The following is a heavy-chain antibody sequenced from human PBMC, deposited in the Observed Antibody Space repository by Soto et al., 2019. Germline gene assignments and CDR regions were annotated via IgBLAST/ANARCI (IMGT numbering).Heavy chain of an antibody. CDR2: ISYDGSNK. CDR1: GFTFSSYG. J-gene: IGHJ4*02. V-gene: IGHV3-30*03. D-gene: IGHD6-25*01. Sequence: QVQLVESGGGVVQPGRSLRLSCAASGFTFSSYGMHWVRQAPGKGLEWVAVISYDGSNKYYADSVKGRFTISRDNSKNTLYLQMNSLRAEDTAVYYCETATYSSGWYFDYWGQGTLVTVSS. CDR3: ETATYSSGWYFDY.